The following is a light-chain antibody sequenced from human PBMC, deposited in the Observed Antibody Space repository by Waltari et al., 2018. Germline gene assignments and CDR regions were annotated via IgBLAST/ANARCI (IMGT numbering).Light chain of an antibody. CDR1: QSVSSTY. Sequence: EIVLTQSPGTLSLSPWERATLSCRASQSVSSTYLAWYQQKPGEAPRLLIYGESTRANGIADRFSGSGSGTDFTLTISRLEPEDFAVYYCQQYGRSSWTFGQGTKVEIK. CDR2: GES. CDR3: QQYGRSSWT. V-gene: IGKV3-20*01. J-gene: IGKJ1*01.